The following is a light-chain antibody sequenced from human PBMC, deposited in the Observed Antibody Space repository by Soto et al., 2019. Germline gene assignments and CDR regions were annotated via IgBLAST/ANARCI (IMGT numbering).Light chain of an antibody. CDR2: GAS. V-gene: IGKV3-15*01. CDR3: HHYNNWPRT. CDR1: QNVNSN. J-gene: IGKJ1*01. Sequence: EIVMAQSPASLAVSPGERATLSCRSSQNVNSNLAWYQQKPGQAPRFLIYGASTRATGIPARFSGSGSGTEFTLTISSLQSEDFAVYYCHHYNNWPRTFGQGNKLDIK.